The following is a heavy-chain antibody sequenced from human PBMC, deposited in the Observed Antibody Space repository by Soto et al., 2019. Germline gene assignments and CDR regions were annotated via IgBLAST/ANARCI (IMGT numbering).Heavy chain of an antibody. D-gene: IGHD5-12*01. CDR3: ARDRRWLQLGIFDY. CDR2: IWYDGSNK. Sequence: PGGSLRLSCAASGFTFSSYGMHWVRQAPGKGLEWVAVIWYDGSNKYYADSVKGRFTISRDNSKNTLYLQMNSLRAEDTVVYYCARDRRWLQLGIFDYWGQGTLVTVSS. V-gene: IGHV3-33*01. J-gene: IGHJ4*02. CDR1: GFTFSSYG.